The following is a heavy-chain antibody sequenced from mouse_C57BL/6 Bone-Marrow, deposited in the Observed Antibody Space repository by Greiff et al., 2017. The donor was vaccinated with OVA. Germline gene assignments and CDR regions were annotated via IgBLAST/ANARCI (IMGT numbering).Heavy chain of an antibody. CDR3: ASRLVITTAPINFDY. V-gene: IGHV1-7*01. CDR1: GYTFTSYW. J-gene: IGHJ2*01. Sequence: QVHVKQSGAELAKPGASVKLSCKASGYTFTSYWMHWVKQRPGQGLEWIGYINPSSGYTKYNQKFKDKATLTADKSSSTAYMQLSSLTYEDSAVYYCASRLVITTAPINFDYWGQGTTLTVSS. CDR2: INPSSGYT. D-gene: IGHD1-1*01.